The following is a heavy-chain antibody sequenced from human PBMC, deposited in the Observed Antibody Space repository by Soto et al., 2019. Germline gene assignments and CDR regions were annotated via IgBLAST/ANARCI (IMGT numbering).Heavy chain of an antibody. CDR3: ARGGTYGSGSYLTFYYYYYMDV. CDR2: MNPNSGNT. D-gene: IGHD3-10*01. J-gene: IGHJ6*03. CDR1: GYTFTSYD. Sequence: QVQLVQSGAEVKKPGASVKVSWKASGYTFTSYDINWVRQATGQGLEWMGWMNPNSGNTGYAQKFQGRVTMTRNTSISTAYMELSSLRSEDTAVYYCARGGTYGSGSYLTFYYYYYMDVWGKGTTVTVSS. V-gene: IGHV1-8*01.